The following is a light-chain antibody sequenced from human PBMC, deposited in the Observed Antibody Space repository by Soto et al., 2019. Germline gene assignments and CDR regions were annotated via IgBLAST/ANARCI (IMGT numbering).Light chain of an antibody. J-gene: IGLJ1*01. CDR2: EVT. CDR1: STDVGAYNF. Sequence: SVLTQPASVSGSPGQSITISCTGTSTDVGAYNFVSWYQHHPGKAPKLMISEVTNRPSGISNRFSGSKSGNTASLTISGLQAEDEADYYCSSFTSSSIPYVFGTGTKVTVL. CDR3: SSFTSSSIPYV. V-gene: IGLV2-14*01.